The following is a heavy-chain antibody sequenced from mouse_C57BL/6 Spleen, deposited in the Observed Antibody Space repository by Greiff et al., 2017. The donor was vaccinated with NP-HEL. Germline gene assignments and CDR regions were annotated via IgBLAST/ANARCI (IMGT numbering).Heavy chain of an antibody. Sequence: EVQVVESGGGLVKPGGSLKLSCAASGFTFSSYAMSWVRQTPEKRLEWVATISDGGSYTYYPDNVKGRFTISRDNAKNNLYLQMSHLKSEDTAMYYCARDVSMIRNWFAYWGQGTLVTVSA. J-gene: IGHJ3*01. CDR3: ARDVSMIRNWFAY. CDR1: GFTFSSYA. CDR2: ISDGGSYT. V-gene: IGHV5-4*01. D-gene: IGHD2-4*01.